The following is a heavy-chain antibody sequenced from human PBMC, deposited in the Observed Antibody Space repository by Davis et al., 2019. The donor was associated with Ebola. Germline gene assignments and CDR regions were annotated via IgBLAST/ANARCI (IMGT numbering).Heavy chain of an antibody. CDR3: ARDPGGVVIKNWFDP. CDR1: GFTFSSYG. D-gene: IGHD3-3*01. CDR2: IWYDGSNK. V-gene: IGHV3-33*08. Sequence: PGGSLRLSCAASGFTFSSYGMHWVRQAPGKGLEWVAVIWYDGSNKYYADSVKGRFTISRDNSKNTLYLQMNSLRAEDTAVYYCARDPGGVVIKNWFDPWGQGTLVTVSS. J-gene: IGHJ5*02.